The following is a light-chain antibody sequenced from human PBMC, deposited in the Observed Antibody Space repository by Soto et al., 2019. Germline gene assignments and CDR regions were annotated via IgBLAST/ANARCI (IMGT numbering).Light chain of an antibody. Sequence: AIRMTQSPSSLSASPGDRVTVTCRASQGISTFLAWYQQQQGKAPKFLMHAASTVYSGVHSRFSGSGSATNSPPTSSGLQSEDFANYYCQQYYSYPRTFGQGTKVEMK. CDR1: QGISTF. CDR3: QQYYSYPRT. V-gene: IGKV1-8*01. CDR2: AAS. J-gene: IGKJ1*01.